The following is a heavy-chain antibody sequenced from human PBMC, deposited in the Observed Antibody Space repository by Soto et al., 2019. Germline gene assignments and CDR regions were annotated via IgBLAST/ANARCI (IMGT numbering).Heavy chain of an antibody. D-gene: IGHD2-15*01. V-gene: IGHV1-69*13. CDR2: IIPIFGTA. CDR3: ATDCSGGSCYSKPSYYYYYDMDA. CDR1: GGTFSSYA. Sequence: SVKVSCKASGGTFSSYAISWVRQAPGQGLEWMGGIIPIFGTANYAQKFQGRVTITADESTSTAYMELSSLRSEDTAVYYCATDCSGGSCYSKPSYYYYYDMDAWRHGTTVTAP. J-gene: IGHJ6*02.